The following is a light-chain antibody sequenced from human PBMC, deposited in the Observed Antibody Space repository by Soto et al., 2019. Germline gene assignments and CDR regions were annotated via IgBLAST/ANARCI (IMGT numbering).Light chain of an antibody. J-gene: IGKJ1*01. Sequence: EIVLTQSPGTLSLSPGDRATLFCRASQSVSSSYLAWYQQKPGQAPRLLIFGTSSRATGIPDRFSGSGSGTDFTLTISRLVPEDFAVYYCQQYGSSPRTFGQGTKVEIK. CDR3: QQYGSSPRT. CDR1: QSVSSSY. CDR2: GTS. V-gene: IGKV3-20*01.